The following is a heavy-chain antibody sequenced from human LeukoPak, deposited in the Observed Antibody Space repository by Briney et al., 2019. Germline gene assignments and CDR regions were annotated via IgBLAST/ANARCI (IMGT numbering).Heavy chain of an antibody. CDR3: ARDKAGVIRYFDL. D-gene: IGHD3-10*01. CDR2: IYYGGST. CDR1: GGSISSYY. Sequence: SETLSLTCTVSGGSISSYYWSWIRQPPGKGLEWIGYIYYGGSTNYNPSLKSRVTISVDTSKNQFSLKLSSVTAADTAVYYCARDKAGVIRYFDLWGRGTLVTVSS. J-gene: IGHJ2*01. V-gene: IGHV4-59*01.